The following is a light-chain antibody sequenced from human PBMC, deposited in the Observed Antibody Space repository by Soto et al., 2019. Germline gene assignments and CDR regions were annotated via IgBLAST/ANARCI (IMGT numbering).Light chain of an antibody. Sequence: QSVLTQPASVSGSPGQSITISCTGTSSDIGASDYVSWYQQHPDKAPKLIIYDVNYRPSGVSSRFSGSKSANTASLTISGLQAEDEADYFRSSYVLFGGGTKVTVL. CDR3: SSYVL. V-gene: IGLV2-14*03. CDR1: SSDIGASDY. CDR2: DVN. J-gene: IGLJ2*01.